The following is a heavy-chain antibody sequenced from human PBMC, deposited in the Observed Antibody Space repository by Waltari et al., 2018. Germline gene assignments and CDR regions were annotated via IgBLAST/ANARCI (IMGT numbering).Heavy chain of an antibody. D-gene: IGHD1-1*01. CDR2: IWYDGSNK. CDR1: GFTFSSYG. J-gene: IGHJ4*02. V-gene: IGHV3-33*01. CDR3: ASGLGYMDY. Sequence: QVQLVESGGGVVQPGRSLRLCCAASGFTFSSYGMHWVRQAPGKGLEWVAVIWYDGSNKYYADSVKGRFTISRDNSKNTLYLQMNSLRAEDTAVYYCASGLGYMDYWGQGTLVTVSS.